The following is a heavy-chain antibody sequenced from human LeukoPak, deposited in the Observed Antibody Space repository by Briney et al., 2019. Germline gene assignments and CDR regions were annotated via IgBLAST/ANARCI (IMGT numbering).Heavy chain of an antibody. CDR3: ARVTSDYDFWSGVYPFDY. D-gene: IGHD3-3*01. Sequence: GGSLRLSRAASGFTFSSYSMNWVRQAPGKGLEWVSSISSSSSYIYYADSVKGRFTISRDNAKNSLYLQMNSLRAEDTAVYYCARVTSDYDFWSGVYPFDYWGQGTLVTVSS. CDR2: ISSSSSYI. V-gene: IGHV3-21*01. CDR1: GFTFSSYS. J-gene: IGHJ4*02.